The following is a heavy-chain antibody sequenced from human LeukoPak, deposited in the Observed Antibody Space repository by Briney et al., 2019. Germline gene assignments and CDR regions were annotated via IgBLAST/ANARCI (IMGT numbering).Heavy chain of an antibody. J-gene: IGHJ6*02. D-gene: IGHD2-15*01. Sequence: SETLSLTCTVSGGSISNYYWSWIRQPAGKGLEWIGRISSSGSTNYNPSLKSRVTMSVDTSKNQFSLKLSSVTAADTAVYYCARDRSGGTYGIDVWGQGTTVTVSS. CDR2: ISSSGST. CDR3: ARDRSGGTYGIDV. CDR1: GGSISNYY. V-gene: IGHV4-4*07.